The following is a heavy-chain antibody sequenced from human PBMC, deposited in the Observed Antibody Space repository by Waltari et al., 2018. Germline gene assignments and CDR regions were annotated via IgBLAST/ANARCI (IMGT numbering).Heavy chain of an antibody. D-gene: IGHD3-3*01. J-gene: IGHJ4*02. CDR1: GGSFRGYY. V-gene: IGHV4-34*01. Sequence: QVQLQQWGAGLLKPSETLSLTCAVYGGSFRGYYWSWIRQPPGKGLEWIGEINHSGSTNYNPSLKSRVTISVDTSKNQFSLKLSSVTAADTAVYYCARGQYVLRFLEWCYYFDYWGQGTLVTVSS. CDR2: INHSGST. CDR3: ARGQYVLRFLEWCYYFDY.